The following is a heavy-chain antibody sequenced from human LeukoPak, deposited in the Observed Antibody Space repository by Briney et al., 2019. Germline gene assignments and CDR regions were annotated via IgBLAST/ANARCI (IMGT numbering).Heavy chain of an antibody. V-gene: IGHV3-21*01. J-gene: IGHJ6*02. Sequence: PGGSLRLSCAASGFTFSSYSMNWVRQAPGKGLGWVSSISSSSSYIYYADSVKGRFTISRDNAKNSLYLQMNSLRAEDTAVYYCARGGIVLIDLHRGYGMDVWGQGTTVTVSS. CDR1: GFTFSSYS. CDR3: ARGGIVLIDLHRGYGMDV. D-gene: IGHD2-8*01. CDR2: ISSSSSYI.